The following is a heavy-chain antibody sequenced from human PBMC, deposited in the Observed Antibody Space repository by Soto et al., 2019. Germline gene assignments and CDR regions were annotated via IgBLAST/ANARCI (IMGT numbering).Heavy chain of an antibody. CDR2: ISGNGGDYT. CDR3: VPLCRYCSTTTPS. CDR1: GLTFRTYA. J-gene: IGHJ4*02. Sequence: EVQLLESGGGLVQPGGSLRLSCAALGLTFRTYAMSWFRQPPRRGLEWVSAISGNGGDYTYYADSVKGRFTISRDNSKNTLYLQMNSLRAEGTAVYYCVPLCRYCSTTTPSWGQGTLVTVSS. V-gene: IGHV3-23*01. D-gene: IGHD2-2*01.